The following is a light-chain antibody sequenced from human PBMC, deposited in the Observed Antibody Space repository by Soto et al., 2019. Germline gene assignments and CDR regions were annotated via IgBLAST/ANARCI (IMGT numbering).Light chain of an antibody. V-gene: IGLV2-14*03. CDR1: SSDIGSYNH. J-gene: IGLJ3*02. Sequence: QSALTQPASVSGSPGQSITISCSGTSSDIGSYNHVAWYQQFPGKSPKLMIYAVSDRPPGVSDRFSGSKSGITASLAISGLRSEDEATYYCAAWDDTLNGQVFGGGTKVTVL. CDR3: AAWDDTLNGQV. CDR2: AVS.